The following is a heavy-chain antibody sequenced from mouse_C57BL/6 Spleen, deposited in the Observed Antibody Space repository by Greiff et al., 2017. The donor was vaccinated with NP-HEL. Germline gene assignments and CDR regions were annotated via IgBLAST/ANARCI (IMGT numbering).Heavy chain of an antibody. CDR3: ALYGNYDAMDY. CDR2: IDPHSGGT. V-gene: IGHV1-72*01. D-gene: IGHD2-1*01. CDR1: GYTFTSYW. J-gene: IGHJ4*01. Sequence: QVQLQQPGAELVKPGASVKLSCKASGYTFTSYWMHWVKQRPGRGLEWIGRIDPHSGGTKYTEKFKSKATLTVDKPSSTAYMQLSSLTSEDSAVYDCALYGNYDAMDYWGQGTSVTVSS.